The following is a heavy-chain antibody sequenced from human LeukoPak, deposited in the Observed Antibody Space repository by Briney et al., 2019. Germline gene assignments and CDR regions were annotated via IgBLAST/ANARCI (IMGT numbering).Heavy chain of an antibody. J-gene: IGHJ5*02. CDR2: IYWNDNK. CDR3: AHGPKNRGTNNWFDP. V-gene: IGHV2-5*01. D-gene: IGHD1/OR15-1a*01. CDR1: GFSLSTSGVG. Sequence: SGPTLVNPTQTLTLTCTFSGFSLSTSGVGVGWIRQPPGKALEWLALIYWNDNKLYSPSLKNRLTITKDTSKNQVVLTMASMDPVDTATYYCAHGPKNRGTNNWFDPWGQGALVIVSS.